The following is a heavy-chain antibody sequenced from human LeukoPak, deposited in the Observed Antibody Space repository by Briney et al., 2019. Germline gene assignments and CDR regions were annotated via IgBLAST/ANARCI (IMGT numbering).Heavy chain of an antibody. CDR1: GYSISSGYY. V-gene: IGHV4-38-2*01. J-gene: IGHJ4*02. CDR2: IYHSGST. Sequence: SETLPLTCAVSGYSISSGYYWGWIRQPPGKGLERIGSIYHSGSTYYNPSPKSRVTISVDTSKNQFSLKLSSVTAADTAVYYCARYRIPLGFDYWGQGTLVTVSS. CDR3: ARYRIPLGFDY. D-gene: IGHD3-16*02.